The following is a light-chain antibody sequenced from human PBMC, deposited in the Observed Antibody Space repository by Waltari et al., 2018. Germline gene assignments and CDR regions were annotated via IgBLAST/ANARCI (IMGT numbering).Light chain of an antibody. CDR2: DVR. CDR3: CSFAGTYTWV. J-gene: IGLJ3*02. Sequence: QSALTQPRSVSGSPGQSVTISCTGTSNDVGGYNFVSWYQHHPGKDPKLIIYDVRRRPSEVPGRFSGSKSDNTASLTISGLHAEDEAEYYCCSFAGTYTWVFGGGTKLTVL. CDR1: SNDVGGYNF. V-gene: IGLV2-11*01.